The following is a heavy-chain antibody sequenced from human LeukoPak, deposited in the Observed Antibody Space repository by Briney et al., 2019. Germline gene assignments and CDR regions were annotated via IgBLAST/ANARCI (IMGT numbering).Heavy chain of an antibody. CDR2: FDPEDGET. J-gene: IGHJ4*02. CDR3: ATDRNYYGSGVDRLPRY. V-gene: IGHV1-24*01. D-gene: IGHD3-10*01. Sequence: GASVKVSCKVSGCTLTELSMHWVRQAPGKGLEWMGGFDPEDGETIYAQKFQGRVTMTEDTSTDTAYMELSSLRSEDTAVYYCATDRNYYGSGVDRLPRYWGQGTLVTVSS. CDR1: GCTLTELS.